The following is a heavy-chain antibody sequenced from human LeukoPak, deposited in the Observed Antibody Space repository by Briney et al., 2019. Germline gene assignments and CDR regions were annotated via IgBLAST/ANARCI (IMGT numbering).Heavy chain of an antibody. CDR2: IYTSGST. CDR3: ARGGLEMATPLDN. D-gene: IGHD5-24*01. Sequence: SETLSLTCIVSGGSTSTGDYYCSWIRQPAGRGLEWIGRIYTSGSTNYNPSLKSRITMSVDTSQNQFSLKLSSVTAADTAVYYCARGGLEMATPLDNWGQGTLVTVSS. V-gene: IGHV4-61*02. J-gene: IGHJ4*02. CDR1: GGSTSTGDYY.